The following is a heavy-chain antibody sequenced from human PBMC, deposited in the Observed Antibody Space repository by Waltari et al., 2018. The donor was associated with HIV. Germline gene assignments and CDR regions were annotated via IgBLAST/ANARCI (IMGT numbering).Heavy chain of an antibody. CDR1: GYTFTSYG. CDR3: ARLGYCGGGSCYWHHYYAMDV. V-gene: IGHV1-18*01. Sequence: QVQLVQSGAEVKKPGASVKLSCKASGYTFTSYGISWVRQAPGQGLEWMGWISGYNGDTNDAQKLQGRVTMTTDTSTSTAYMELRSLRSGDTAVYYWARLGYCGGGSCYWHHYYAMDVWGQGTTVTVSS. J-gene: IGHJ6*02. D-gene: IGHD2-15*01. CDR2: ISGYNGDT.